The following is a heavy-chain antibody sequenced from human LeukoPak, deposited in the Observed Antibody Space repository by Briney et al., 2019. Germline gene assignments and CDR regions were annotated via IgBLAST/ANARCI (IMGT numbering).Heavy chain of an antibody. V-gene: IGHV3-74*01. CDR3: ARVGVVPAAISPYYYGTDV. CDR2: INSDGSST. Sequence: PGGSLRLSCAASGFTFSSYWMHWVRQAPGKGLVWVSRINSDGSSTSYADSVKGRFTISRDNAKNTLYLQMNSLRAEDTAVYYCARVGVVPAAISPYYYGTDVWGKGTTATVSS. D-gene: IGHD2-2*01. CDR1: GFTFSSYW. J-gene: IGHJ6*04.